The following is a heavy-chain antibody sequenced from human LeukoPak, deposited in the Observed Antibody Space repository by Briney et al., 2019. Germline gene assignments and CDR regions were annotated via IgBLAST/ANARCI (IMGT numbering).Heavy chain of an antibody. CDR1: GFIFSDYA. D-gene: IGHD2-15*01. CDR2: ISDGGVRT. Sequence: GASLRLSCVASGFIFSDYAMGWVRQAPGKRLEWVSGISDGGVRTYYADSVKGRFTISRDNSKNTLFLHMDSLRVEDTAVYYCAKDQAPRAARVIYFDYWGQGNLVTVSS. J-gene: IGHJ4*02. V-gene: IGHV3-23*01. CDR3: AKDQAPRAARVIYFDY.